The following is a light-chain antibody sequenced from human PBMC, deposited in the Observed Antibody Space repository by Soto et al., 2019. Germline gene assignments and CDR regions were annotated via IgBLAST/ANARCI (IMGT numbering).Light chain of an antibody. CDR3: MQALQTPLT. CDR1: QSLLHSNGYNC. J-gene: IGKJ4*01. V-gene: IGKV2-28*01. Sequence: DMVLTQSPLSLPVTPGEPASISCRSSQSLLHSNGYNCLDWYLQKPGQSPQLLIYLGSNRASGVPDRFSGSGSGTDFTLKISRVEAEDVGVYYCMQALQTPLTFGGGTKVDI. CDR2: LGS.